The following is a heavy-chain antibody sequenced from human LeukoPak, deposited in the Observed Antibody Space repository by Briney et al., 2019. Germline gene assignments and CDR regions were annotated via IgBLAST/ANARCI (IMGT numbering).Heavy chain of an antibody. Sequence: PSETLSLTCTVSGGSISSYYWGWIRQPPGKGLEWIGYIYYSGSTNYNPSLKSRVTISVDTSKNQFSLKLSSVTAADTAVYYCARSLDLVGAHAFDIWGQGTMVTVSS. CDR3: ARSLDLVGAHAFDI. CDR2: IYYSGST. CDR1: GGSISSYY. J-gene: IGHJ3*02. V-gene: IGHV4-59*01. D-gene: IGHD1-26*01.